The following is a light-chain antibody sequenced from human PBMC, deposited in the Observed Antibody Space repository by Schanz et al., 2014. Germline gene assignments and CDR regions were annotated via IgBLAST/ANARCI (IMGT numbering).Light chain of an antibody. CDR2: GAS. Sequence: EIVLTQSPGTLSLSPGERATLSCRASQSVSSSYLAWYQQKPGQAPRLLIYGASSRATGIPDRFSGSGSGTXXTLNSSRLEPEDFAVYYCQHYSSSPYLTFGGGTKVEIK. V-gene: IGKV3-20*01. J-gene: IGKJ4*01. CDR3: QHYSSSPYLT. CDR1: QSVSSSY.